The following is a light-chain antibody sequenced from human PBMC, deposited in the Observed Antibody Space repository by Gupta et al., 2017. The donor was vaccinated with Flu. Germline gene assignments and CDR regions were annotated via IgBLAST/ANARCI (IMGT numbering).Light chain of an antibody. J-gene: IGKJ1*01. CDR2: WAS. Sequence: DIVMTQSPDSLAVSLGERATINCKSSQSVLYSYNNKNYLAWYQQKPGQPPKLLIYWASNRESGVPDRFSGSGYGTDFTLTSSRRQAEDVAVYYGQQDYSLWTFGQGTKVEIK. V-gene: IGKV4-1*01. CDR1: QSVLYSYNNKNY. CDR3: QQDYSLWT.